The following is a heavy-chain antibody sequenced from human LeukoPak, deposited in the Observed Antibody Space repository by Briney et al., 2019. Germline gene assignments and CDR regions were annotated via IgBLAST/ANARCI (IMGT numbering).Heavy chain of an antibody. CDR3: ARSDYFHN. D-gene: IGHD2/OR15-2a*01. J-gene: IGHJ3*01. V-gene: IGHV3-74*01. Sequence: GGSLRLSCEASGFSLSGSWMHGVRQAPGKGLMWVSQSKYDGSTKSYAASVRGRFTISRDNAKNTLYLHMDSLRAEDTAVYYCARSDYFHNWGQGTMVVVSA. CDR1: GFSLSGSW. CDR2: SKYDGSTK.